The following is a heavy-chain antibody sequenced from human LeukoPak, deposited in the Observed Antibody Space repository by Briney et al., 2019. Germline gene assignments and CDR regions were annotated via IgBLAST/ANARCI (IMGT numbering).Heavy chain of an antibody. V-gene: IGHV1-2*02. J-gene: IGHJ4*02. CDR2: INPNSGGT. CDR1: GYTFTGYY. CDR3: ARVNNDFWSGYSYFDY. D-gene: IGHD3-3*01. Sequence: ASVKVSCKASGYTFTGYYMHWVRQAPGQGLEWMGWINPNSGGTNYAQKFQGRVTMTRDTSISTAYMELSRLRSDDTAVYYCARVNNDFWSGYSYFDYWGQGTLVTVSS.